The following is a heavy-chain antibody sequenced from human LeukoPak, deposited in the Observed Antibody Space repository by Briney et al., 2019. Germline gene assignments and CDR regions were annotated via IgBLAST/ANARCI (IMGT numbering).Heavy chain of an antibody. J-gene: IGHJ4*02. CDR2: VYHSGST. CDR3: AREGVSDCGDRLDY. V-gene: IGHV4-38-2*02. D-gene: IGHD4-17*01. CDR1: GYSISSGYY. Sequence: SETLSLTCTVSGYSISSGYYWGWIRQPPGKGLEWIGSVYHSGSTYYNPSLKSRVTMSVDTSKNQFSLKLSSVTAADTAVYYCAREGVSDCGDRLDYWGQGTLVTVSS.